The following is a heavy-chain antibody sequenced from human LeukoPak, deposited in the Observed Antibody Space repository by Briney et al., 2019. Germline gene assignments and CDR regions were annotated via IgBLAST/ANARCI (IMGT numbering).Heavy chain of an antibody. CDR3: AGGNTWPGLSY. Sequence: GGSLRLSCAASGFTVSGNYMSWVRQAPGKGLEWVSVIYTAGSNNNADAVKGRFTISRDKSKNTLYLQMNTLRAEDTAVYFCAGGNTWPGLSYWGQGTLLTVSS. CDR2: IYTAGSN. CDR1: GFTVSGNY. D-gene: IGHD6-25*01. V-gene: IGHV3-53*01. J-gene: IGHJ4*02.